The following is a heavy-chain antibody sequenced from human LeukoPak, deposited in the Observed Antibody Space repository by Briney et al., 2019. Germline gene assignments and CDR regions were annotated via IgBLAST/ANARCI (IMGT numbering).Heavy chain of an antibody. CDR3: ASTNSSGYYKGYYYYMDV. J-gene: IGHJ6*03. D-gene: IGHD3-22*01. CDR1: GGSISSSSYY. CDR2: IYYSGST. V-gene: IGHV4-39*01. Sequence: SETLSLTCTVSGGSISSSSYYWGWIRQPPGKGLERIGSIYYSGSTYYNPSLKSRVTISVDTSKNQFSLKLSSVTAADTAVYYCASTNSSGYYKGYYYYMDVWGKGTTVTVSS.